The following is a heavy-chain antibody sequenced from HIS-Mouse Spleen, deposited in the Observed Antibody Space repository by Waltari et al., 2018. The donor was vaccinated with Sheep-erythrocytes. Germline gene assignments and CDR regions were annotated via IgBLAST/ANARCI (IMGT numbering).Heavy chain of an antibody. V-gene: IGHV4-31*03. Sequence: QVQLPESGPGLVKPSQTLSLTCTVSGGSISSGGYYWSWIRQHPGKGLEWIGYIYYSGSTYYNPSLKSRVTISVDTSKNQFSLKLSSVTAADTAVYYCARALIITMVRGVTSNWFDPWGQGTLVTVSS. J-gene: IGHJ5*02. CDR2: IYYSGST. CDR1: GGSISSGGYY. D-gene: IGHD3-10*01. CDR3: ARALIITMVRGVTSNWFDP.